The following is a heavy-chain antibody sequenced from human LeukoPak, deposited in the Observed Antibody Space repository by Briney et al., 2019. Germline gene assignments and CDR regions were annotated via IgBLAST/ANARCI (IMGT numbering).Heavy chain of an antibody. V-gene: IGHV4-34*01. Sequence: SETLSLTCAVYGGSFSGSYWSWIRQPPGKWLEWIGEINHSGSTNYNPSLKSRVTISVHTSKNQFSLKLSSVTAADTAVYYCARRPVRDYYDSSGNFDYWGQGTLVTVSS. CDR2: INHSGST. J-gene: IGHJ4*02. CDR3: ARRPVRDYYDSSGNFDY. CDR1: GGSFSGSY. D-gene: IGHD3-22*01.